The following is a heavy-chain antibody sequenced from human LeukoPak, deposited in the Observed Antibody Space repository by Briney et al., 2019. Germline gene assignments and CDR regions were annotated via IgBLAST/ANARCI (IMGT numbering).Heavy chain of an antibody. CDR3: ARDPYGGKHDAFDI. Sequence: GGSLRLSCAASGFTFSSYEMNWVRQAPGKGLKWVLYISGSGSTVYYADSVKGRLTISRDNAKNSLYLQMNSLRAEDTAVYYCARDPYGGKHDAFDIWGQGTMVTVSS. D-gene: IGHD4/OR15-4a*01. CDR2: ISGSGSTV. CDR1: GFTFSSYE. J-gene: IGHJ3*02. V-gene: IGHV3-48*03.